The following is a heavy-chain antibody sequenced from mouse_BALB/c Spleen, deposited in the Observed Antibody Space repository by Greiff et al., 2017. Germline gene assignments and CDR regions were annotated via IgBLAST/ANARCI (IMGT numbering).Heavy chain of an antibody. J-gene: IGHJ3*01. CDR2: IRSKSNNYAT. V-gene: IGHV10-3*03. CDR3: VVGDYDVPFAY. CDR1: GFTFNTYA. Sequence: EVQRVESGGGLVQPKGSLKLSCAASGFTFNTYAMHWVCQAPGKGLEWVARIRSKSNNYATYYADSVKDRFTISRDDSQSMLYLQMNNLKTEDTAMYYCVVGDYDVPFAYWGQGTLVTVSA. D-gene: IGHD2-4*01.